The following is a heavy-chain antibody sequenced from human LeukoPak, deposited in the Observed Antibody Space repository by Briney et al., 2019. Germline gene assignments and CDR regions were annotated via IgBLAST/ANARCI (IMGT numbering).Heavy chain of an antibody. Sequence: PGRSLRLSCAASGFRLSTYAMHWVRQAPGKGLEWVALILHDASHTFYTDSVTGRFTISRDNSKNTVYLQKNSLGGEGTAVYYCAREMFGSGNYPDYWGQGTLVTVSS. CDR3: AREMFGSGNYPDY. CDR2: ILHDASHT. CDR1: GFRLSTYA. J-gene: IGHJ4*02. V-gene: IGHV3-33*01. D-gene: IGHD3-10*01.